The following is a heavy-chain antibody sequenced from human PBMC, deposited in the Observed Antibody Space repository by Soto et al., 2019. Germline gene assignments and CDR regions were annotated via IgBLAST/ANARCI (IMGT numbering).Heavy chain of an antibody. CDR1: GDSVSSNSAA. CDR3: ARDDCSSGVCTHGMDV. J-gene: IGHJ6*02. Sequence: SQTLSLTCVISGDSVSSNSAAWTWIRQSPARGLEWLGRAFYRAKWYNDFAESVKSRINISPDTSKNEFTLHLNSVTAEDTALYFCARDDCSSGVCTHGMDVWGQGTAVTVSS. V-gene: IGHV6-1*01. D-gene: IGHD6-19*01. CDR2: AFYRAKWYN.